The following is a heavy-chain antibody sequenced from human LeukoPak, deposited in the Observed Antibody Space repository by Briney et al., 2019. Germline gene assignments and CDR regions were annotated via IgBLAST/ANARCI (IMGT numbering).Heavy chain of an antibody. CDR1: GGSISSYY. Sequence: SETLSLTCSVSGGSISSYYWSWIRQPPGKGLEWIGYIYYSGSTNYNPSLKSRVTISVDTSKNQFSLKLSSVTAADTAVYYCARDSSYAGSVFDYWGQGTLVTVSS. CDR2: IYYSGST. D-gene: IGHD1-26*01. V-gene: IGHV4-59*01. CDR3: ARDSSYAGSVFDY. J-gene: IGHJ4*02.